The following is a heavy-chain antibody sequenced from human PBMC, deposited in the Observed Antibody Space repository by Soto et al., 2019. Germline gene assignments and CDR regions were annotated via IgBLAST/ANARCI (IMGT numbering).Heavy chain of an antibody. J-gene: IGHJ6*02. Sequence: GASVKVSCKASGGTFSSYAISWVRQAPGQGLEWMGGIIPIFGTANYAQKFQGRVTITADKSTSTAYMELSSLRSEDTAVYYCARISIVVAPAAIQVYGMDVWGQGTTVAVSS. D-gene: IGHD2-2*01. V-gene: IGHV1-69*06. CDR1: GGTFSSYA. CDR3: ARISIVVAPAAIQVYGMDV. CDR2: IIPIFGTA.